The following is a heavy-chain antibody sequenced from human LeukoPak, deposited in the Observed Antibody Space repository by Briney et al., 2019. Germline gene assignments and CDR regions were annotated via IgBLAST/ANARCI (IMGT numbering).Heavy chain of an antibody. CDR3: ARGWLHKDY. J-gene: IGHJ4*02. V-gene: IGHV1-18*01. CDR2: ISAYNGNT. Sequence: ASVKVSCKASGYTFTSYGISWVRQAPGQGLEWMGWISAYNGNTNYAQKFQGRVTMTRDTSISTAYMELSRLRSDDTAVYYCARGWLHKDYWGQGTLVTVSS. D-gene: IGHD5-24*01. CDR1: GYTFTSYG.